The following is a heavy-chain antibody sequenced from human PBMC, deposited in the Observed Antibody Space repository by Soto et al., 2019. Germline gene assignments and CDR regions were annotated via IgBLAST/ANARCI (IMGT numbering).Heavy chain of an antibody. CDR2: IWYDGSNK. CDR1: GFTFSSYG. Sequence: QVQLVESGGGVVQPGRSLRLSCAASGFTFSSYGMHWVRQAPGKGLEWVAVIWYDGSNKYYADSVKGRFTISRDNSKXXXXXXXXXXXXXXXXXYXXXXXXXXXCFDYWGQGTLVTVSS. V-gene: IGHV3-33*01. J-gene: IGHJ4*02. CDR3: XXXXXXXCFDY.